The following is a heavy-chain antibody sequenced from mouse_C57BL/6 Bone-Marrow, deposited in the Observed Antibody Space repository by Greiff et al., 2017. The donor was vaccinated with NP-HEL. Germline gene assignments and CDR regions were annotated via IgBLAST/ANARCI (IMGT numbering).Heavy chain of an antibody. D-gene: IGHD1-1*01. J-gene: IGHJ2*01. CDR1: GYTFTSYW. Sequence: QVQLQQPGAELVKPGASVKLSCKASGYTFTSYWMHWVKQRPGQGLEWIGMIHPNSGSTNYNEKFKSKATLTVDKSSSTAYMQLSSLTSEDSAVYYCARMRGDHYYGSSYNDTYFDYWGQGTTLTVSS. CDR2: IHPNSGST. CDR3: ARMRGDHYYGSSYNDTYFDY. V-gene: IGHV1-64*01.